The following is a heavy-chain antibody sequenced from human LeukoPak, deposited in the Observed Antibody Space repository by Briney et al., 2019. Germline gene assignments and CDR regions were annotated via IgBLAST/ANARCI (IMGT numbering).Heavy chain of an antibody. CDR1: GESFSGYY. CDR2: INHSGST. CDR3: ARRDRMVRGATGYDY. J-gene: IGHJ4*02. D-gene: IGHD3-10*01. Sequence: SETLSLTCAVYGESFSGYYWSWIRQPPGKGLEWIGEINHSGSTNYNPSLKSRVTISVDTSKNQFSLKLSSVTAADTAVYYCARRDRMVRGATGYDYWGQGTLVTVSS. V-gene: IGHV4-34*01.